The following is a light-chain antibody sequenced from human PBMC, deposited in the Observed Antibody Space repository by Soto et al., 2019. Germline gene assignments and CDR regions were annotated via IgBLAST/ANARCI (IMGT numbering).Light chain of an antibody. J-gene: IGKJ4*01. CDR1: LPIDST. CDR2: GTS. Sequence: VMTQSPATLSVSRGERVTLSCRANLPIDSTLAWYQQKPGRAPRLLIYGTSTRATGIPARFSGSGSGTEFTLTISSLQSEDFAVYYCQHYNNWLGTFGGGTKVEIK. V-gene: IGKV3-15*01. CDR3: QHYNNWLGT.